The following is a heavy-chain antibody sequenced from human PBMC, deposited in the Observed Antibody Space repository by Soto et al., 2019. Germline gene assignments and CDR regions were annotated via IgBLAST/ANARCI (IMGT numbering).Heavy chain of an antibody. D-gene: IGHD3-10*01. J-gene: IGHJ4*02. Sequence: GGSLRLSCAASGFTFSSYWMSWVRQAPGKGLEWVANIKQDGSEKYYVDSVKGRFTISRDNAKNSLYLQMNSLRAEDTAVYYCARDLAHMVRGVPFDYWGQGTLVTVSS. CDR3: ARDLAHMVRGVPFDY. CDR2: IKQDGSEK. CDR1: GFTFSSYW. V-gene: IGHV3-7*05.